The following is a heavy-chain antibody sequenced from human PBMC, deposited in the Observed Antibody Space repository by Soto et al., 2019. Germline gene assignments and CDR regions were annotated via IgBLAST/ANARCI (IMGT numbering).Heavy chain of an antibody. Sequence: ASVKVSCKASGYTFTTYDINRVRQAAGQGLVWMGWMNPNSGNTGYAQKFQDRVTMTRDTSISTAYMELSDLRSEDTAVYYCARGQYFSDSSGYDDYWGQGTQVTVSS. CDR1: GYTFTTYD. V-gene: IGHV1-8*02. CDR2: MNPNSGNT. CDR3: ARGQYFSDSSGYDDY. J-gene: IGHJ4*02. D-gene: IGHD3-22*01.